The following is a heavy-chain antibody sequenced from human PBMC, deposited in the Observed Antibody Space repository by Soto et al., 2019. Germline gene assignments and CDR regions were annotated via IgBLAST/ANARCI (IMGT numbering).Heavy chain of an antibody. V-gene: IGHV4-39*01. J-gene: IGHJ4*02. Sequence: PSETLSLTCTVSGGSISSSGYYWGWIRQPPGKGLEWIGDIFYSGTTYYNPSLKSRVTISVDTSKNQFSLRLSSVTAADTAVYYCARRRRDHDLLTGYYFYFDYWGQGTLVTVSS. CDR1: GGSISSSGYY. CDR3: ARRRRDHDLLTGYYFYFDY. D-gene: IGHD3-9*01. CDR2: IFYSGTT.